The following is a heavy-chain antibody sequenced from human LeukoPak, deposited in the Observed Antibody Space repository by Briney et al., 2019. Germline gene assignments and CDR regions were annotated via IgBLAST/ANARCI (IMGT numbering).Heavy chain of an antibody. CDR2: ISSSGGST. D-gene: IGHD1-14*01. CDR3: AKPYNPGYYYYYMDV. Sequence: GGSLRLSCAASGFTFSSYALTWVRQAPGKGLEWVSAISSSGGSTYYADSVKGRFTISRDNSKNTLYLQMNSLRAEDTAVYYCAKPYNPGYYYYYMDVWGKGTTVTVSS. CDR1: GFTFSSYA. J-gene: IGHJ6*03. V-gene: IGHV3-23*01.